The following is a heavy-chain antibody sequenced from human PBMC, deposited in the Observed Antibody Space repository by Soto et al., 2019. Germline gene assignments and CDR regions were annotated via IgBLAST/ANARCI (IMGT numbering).Heavy chain of an antibody. CDR1: GGSISSYY. CDR3: ARTRNDIVVVPAAIYRRYYYYYMDV. Sequence: SETLSLTCTVSGGSISSYYWSWIRQPPGKGLEWIGYIYYSGSTNYNPSLKSRVTISVDTSKNQFSLKLSSVTAADTAVYYCARTRNDIVVVPAAIYRRYYYYYMDVWGKGTTVTVSS. CDR2: IYYSGST. J-gene: IGHJ6*03. D-gene: IGHD2-2*01. V-gene: IGHV4-59*01.